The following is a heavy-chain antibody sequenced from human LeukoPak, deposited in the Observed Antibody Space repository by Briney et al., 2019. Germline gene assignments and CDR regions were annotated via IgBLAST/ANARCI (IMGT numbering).Heavy chain of an antibody. Sequence: GGSLRLSCAASGFTFSSYGMHWVRQAPGKGLEWVAVISYDGSNKYYADSVKGRFTISRDNSKNTLYLQMNSLRAEDTAVYYCAKDPLLWFGELLDQYYYYGMDVWGQGTTVTVSS. CDR1: GFTFSSYG. J-gene: IGHJ6*02. CDR3: AKDPLLWFGELLDQYYYYGMDV. CDR2: ISYDGSNK. V-gene: IGHV3-30*18. D-gene: IGHD3-10*01.